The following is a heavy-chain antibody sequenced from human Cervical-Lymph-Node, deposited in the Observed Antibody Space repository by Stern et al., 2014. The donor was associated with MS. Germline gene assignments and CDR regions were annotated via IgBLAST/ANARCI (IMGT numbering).Heavy chain of an antibody. V-gene: IGHV4-59*01. J-gene: IGHJ5*02. CDR3: ARLRVITASFDP. D-gene: IGHD4-11*01. CDR2: GYYSGST. CDR1: GGSISSYY. Sequence: QVQLQESGPGLVKPSETLSLICTVSGGSISSYYWSWIRQPPGTGLEWIGYGYYSGSTNYNPSLKSRVTISVDTSKNQFSLKLTSVTAADTAMYYCARLRVITASFDPWGQGTLVTVSS.